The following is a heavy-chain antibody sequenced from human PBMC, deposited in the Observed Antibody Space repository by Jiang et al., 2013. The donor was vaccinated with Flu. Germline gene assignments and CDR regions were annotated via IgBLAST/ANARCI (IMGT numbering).Heavy chain of an antibody. CDR3: AREMGPLSLIGVVTSPSDYHLDV. CDR2: INPKSGGT. V-gene: IGHV1-2*06. CDR1: GYTLTGHY. J-gene: IGHJ6*02. D-gene: IGHD3-3*01. Sequence: VQLVESGAEVKKPGASVQVSCKASGYTLTGHYLHWVRQAPGQGLEWMGRINPKSGGTNYAQKFLGRVTVTRDTSISTAYMELSSLRYDDTAVYYCAREMGPLSLIGVVTSPSDYHLDVWGQGTTVSVSS.